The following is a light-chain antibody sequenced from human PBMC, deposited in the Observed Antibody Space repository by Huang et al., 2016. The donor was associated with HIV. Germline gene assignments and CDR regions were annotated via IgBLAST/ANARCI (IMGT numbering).Light chain of an antibody. Sequence: DIEMTQSPLSLPVTPGESASISCRSSQSLLHNNGYNYLDWYLQKTGQSPQLLIFLGSNRASGVPDRFSGSGSGTDFTLKISRVEAEDVGIYYCMQALQTPLTFGGGTKVDIK. CDR2: LGS. CDR3: MQALQTPLT. J-gene: IGKJ4*01. V-gene: IGKV2-28*01. CDR1: QSLLHNNGYNY.